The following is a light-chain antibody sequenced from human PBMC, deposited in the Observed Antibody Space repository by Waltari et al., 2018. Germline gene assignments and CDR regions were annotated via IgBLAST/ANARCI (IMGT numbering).Light chain of an antibody. J-gene: IGLJ1*01. CDR1: RTAAGGYHY. Sequence: QSALTPPASVSGSPGQSITISRTGTRTAAGGYHYVSWSQQHPGKAPKLMIYDVSKRPSGVSDRFSGSKSGNTASLTISGLQAEDEADYYCSSYTSSSTSLYVFGTGTKVTVL. CDR2: DVS. V-gene: IGLV2-14*01. CDR3: SSYTSSSTSLYV.